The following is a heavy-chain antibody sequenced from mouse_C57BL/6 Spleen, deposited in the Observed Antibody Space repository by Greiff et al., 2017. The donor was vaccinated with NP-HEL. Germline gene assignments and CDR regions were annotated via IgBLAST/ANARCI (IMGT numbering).Heavy chain of an antibody. CDR3: ARSGLRYAMDY. D-gene: IGHD1-1*01. V-gene: IGHV1-26*01. Sequence: EVQLQQSGPELVKPGASVKISCKASGYTFTDYYMNWVKQSHGKSLEWIGDINPNNGGTSYNQKFKGKATLTVDKSSSTAYMELRSLTSEDSAVYYCARSGLRYAMDYWGQRTSVTVSS. J-gene: IGHJ4*01. CDR2: INPNNGGT. CDR1: GYTFTDYY.